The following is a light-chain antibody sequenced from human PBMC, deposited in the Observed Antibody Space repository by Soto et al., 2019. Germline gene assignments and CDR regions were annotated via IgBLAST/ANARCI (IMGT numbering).Light chain of an antibody. Sequence: DVVMTQSPLSLPVTLGQPASISCRSSYSLIHSDGDTYLNWFHQKPGQSPRRLIYEVSNRDSGVPDRFSGSGSGTDFTLKISRVEAEDVGIYYCMQGTRWPWTFGQGTEVK. J-gene: IGKJ1*01. CDR2: EVS. CDR1: YSLIHSDGDTY. V-gene: IGKV2-30*02. CDR3: MQGTRWPWT.